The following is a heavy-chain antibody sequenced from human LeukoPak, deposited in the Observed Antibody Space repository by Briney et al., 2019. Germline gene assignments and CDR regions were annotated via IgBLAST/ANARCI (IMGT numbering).Heavy chain of an antibody. Sequence: GGSLRLSCAASGFTFSDYSMHWVRQAPGKGLEWISYIGIDSGNTIYADSVKGRFTISGDKAKNSLYLQMNSLRVEDTAVYYCARDYKYAFDNWGQGTLVTVSS. D-gene: IGHD5-24*01. CDR2: IGIDSGNT. CDR3: ARDYKYAFDN. CDR1: GFTFSDYS. V-gene: IGHV3-48*01. J-gene: IGHJ4*02.